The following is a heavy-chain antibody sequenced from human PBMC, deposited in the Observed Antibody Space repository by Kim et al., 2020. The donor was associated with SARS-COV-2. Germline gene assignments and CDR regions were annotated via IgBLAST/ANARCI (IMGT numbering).Heavy chain of an antibody. CDR1: GFTFSNYV. Sequence: GGSLRLSCAASGFTFSNYVMTWVRQAPGKGLEWVSGISGSGGSTFYGDSVKGRFTISRDNSKNTLYLQMNSLRAEDTAVYYCARRNYFDYWGQGTLVTVSS. J-gene: IGHJ4*02. CDR2: ISGSGGST. CDR3: ARRNYFDY. V-gene: IGHV3-23*01.